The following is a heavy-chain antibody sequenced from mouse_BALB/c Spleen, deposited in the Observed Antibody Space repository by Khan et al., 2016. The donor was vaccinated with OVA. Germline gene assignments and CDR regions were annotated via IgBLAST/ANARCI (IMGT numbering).Heavy chain of an antibody. CDR2: INPHIGET. Sequence: VQLKESGPELVKPGASVKISCKASGYSFTGYFMNWVMQSHGKSLEWIGRINPHIGETFYNQKFKGKATLTVDESSSTAHMELRSLASEDSAVSYCARIYGSDFDYWGQGTTLTVSS. CDR3: ARIYGSDFDY. J-gene: IGHJ2*01. V-gene: IGHV1-20*02. CDR1: GYSFTGYF. D-gene: IGHD1-1*01.